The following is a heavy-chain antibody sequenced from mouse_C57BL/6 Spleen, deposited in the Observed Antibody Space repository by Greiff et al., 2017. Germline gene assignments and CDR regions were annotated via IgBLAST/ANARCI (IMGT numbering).Heavy chain of an antibody. CDR2: IYPGDGDT. D-gene: IGHD4-1*01. V-gene: IGHV1-80*01. CDR3: ARNWDVGAMDY. J-gene: IGHJ4*01. CDR1: GYAFSSYW. Sequence: VQLKESGAELVKPGASVKISCKASGYAFSSYWMNWVKQRPGKGLEWIGQIYPGDGDTNYNGKFKGKATLTADKSSSTAYMQLSSLTSEDSAVYFCARNWDVGAMDYWGQGTSVTVSS.